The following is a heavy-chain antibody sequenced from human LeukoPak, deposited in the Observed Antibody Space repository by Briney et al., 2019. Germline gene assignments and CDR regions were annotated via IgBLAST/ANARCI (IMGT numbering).Heavy chain of an antibody. CDR3: ARDPYSSSWRDYFDY. Sequence: PSETLSLTCTVSGGSISSSSYYWGWIRQPPGKGLEWIGSIYYSGSTYYNPSLKSRVTISVDTSKNQFSLKLSSVTAADTAVYYCARDPYSSSWRDYFDYWGQGTLVTVSS. V-gene: IGHV4-39*07. J-gene: IGHJ4*02. CDR2: IYYSGST. CDR1: GGSISSSSYY. D-gene: IGHD6-13*01.